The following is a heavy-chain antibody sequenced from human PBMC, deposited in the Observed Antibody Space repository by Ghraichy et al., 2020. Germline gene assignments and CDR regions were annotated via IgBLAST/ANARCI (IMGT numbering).Heavy chain of an antibody. CDR1: GYTFTGYY. CDR2: INPNSGGT. CDR3: ARAGWVATTYYFDY. Sequence: ASVKVSCKASGYTFTGYYMHWVRQAPGQGLESMGWINPNSGGTNYAQKFQGRVTMTRDTSISTAYMELSRLRSDDTAVYYCARAGWVATTYYFDYWGQGTLVTVSS. V-gene: IGHV1-2*02. J-gene: IGHJ4*02. D-gene: IGHD5-12*01.